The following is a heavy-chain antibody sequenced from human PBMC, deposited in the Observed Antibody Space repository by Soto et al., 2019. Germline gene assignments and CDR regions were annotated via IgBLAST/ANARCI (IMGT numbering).Heavy chain of an antibody. CDR1: GFTFSSYA. V-gene: IGHV3-23*01. Sequence: PGGSLRLSCAASGFTFSSYAMSWVRQAPGKGLEWVSAISGSGGSTYYADSVKGRFTISRDNSKNTLYLQMNSLRAEDTAVYYCAKPNDFWSGYYKADAFDIWGQGTMVTVSS. CDR3: AKPNDFWSGYYKADAFDI. D-gene: IGHD3-3*01. J-gene: IGHJ3*02. CDR2: ISGSGGST.